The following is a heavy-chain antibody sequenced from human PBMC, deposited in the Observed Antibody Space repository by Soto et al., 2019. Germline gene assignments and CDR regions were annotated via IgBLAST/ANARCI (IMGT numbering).Heavy chain of an antibody. D-gene: IGHD6-13*01. CDR3: ARDLGPQLFDY. V-gene: IGHV1-18*01. CDR2: ISGHNGNK. CDR1: GYTFTSYG. Sequence: QVQLVQSGAEVKKPGASVKVSCKASGYTFTSYGISWVRQAPGQGREWMGWISGHNGNKKYAQKLQGRVSMTTDTSTRTAYMELRSLRSDDTAVYYCARDLGPQLFDYWGQGTLVTVSS. J-gene: IGHJ4*02.